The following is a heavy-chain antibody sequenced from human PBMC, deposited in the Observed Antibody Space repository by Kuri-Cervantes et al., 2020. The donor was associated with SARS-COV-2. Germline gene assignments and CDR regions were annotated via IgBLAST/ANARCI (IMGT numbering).Heavy chain of an antibody. D-gene: IGHD5-24*01. Sequence: SETLSLTCTVSGGSISSGGYYWSWIRQHPGKGLEWIGYIYYSGSTYYNPSLKSRVTISVDTSKSQFSLKLSSVTAADTAVYYCAREGRDGYNYVDYWGQGTLVTVSS. CDR1: GGSISSGGYY. CDR3: AREGRDGYNYVDY. J-gene: IGHJ4*02. CDR2: IYYSGST. V-gene: IGHV4-31*03.